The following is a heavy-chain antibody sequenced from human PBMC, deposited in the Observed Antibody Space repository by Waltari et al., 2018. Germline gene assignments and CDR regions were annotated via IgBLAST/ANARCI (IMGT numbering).Heavy chain of an antibody. V-gene: IGHV4-59*01. D-gene: IGHD2-2*01. CDR3: ARSTSRYCSRTACFPYFFDY. CDR2: VYAAGTS. CDR1: SGSINTYF. J-gene: IGHJ4*02. Sequence: QVQLQESGPGLVKPSETLSLTRVVSGSINTYFWSWLRRPPGEGLEWMGYVYAAGTSDSNPSLKSRVTISLDTSKNQFSLSLHSATTADTAVYYCARSTSRYCSRTACFPYFFDYWGPGILVTVSS.